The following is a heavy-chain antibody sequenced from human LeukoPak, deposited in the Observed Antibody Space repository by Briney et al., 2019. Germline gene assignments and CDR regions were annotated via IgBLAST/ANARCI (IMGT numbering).Heavy chain of an antibody. CDR2: INQIGSET. CDR1: GFTFNNYW. CDR3: ARDSKPRPYNPSSGYRPDTFDI. Sequence: GGSLRLSRAASGFTFNNYWMSWVRQAPGKGLEWVASINQIGSETYYVDSVKGRFTLSRDNAKNSLYLQMSSLRAEDTAVYYCARDSKPRPYNPSSGYRPDTFDIWGQGTMVTVSS. D-gene: IGHD3-22*01. V-gene: IGHV3-7*01. J-gene: IGHJ3*02.